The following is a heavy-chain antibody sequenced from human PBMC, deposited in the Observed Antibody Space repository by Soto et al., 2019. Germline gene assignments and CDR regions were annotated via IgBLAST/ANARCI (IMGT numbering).Heavy chain of an antibody. J-gene: IGHJ3*02. V-gene: IGHV3-21*01. Sequence: PGGSLRLSCAASGFTFNTYSMNWVRQAPGKGLEWVSCISVSNNYIYYADSVKGRFTISRDNAKNSLYLQLNSLRAEDTAVYYCVRAPNYIYVSDAFDMWGQGTMVTVSS. CDR1: GFTFNTYS. D-gene: IGHD5-18*01. CDR3: VRAPNYIYVSDAFDM. CDR2: ISVSNNYI.